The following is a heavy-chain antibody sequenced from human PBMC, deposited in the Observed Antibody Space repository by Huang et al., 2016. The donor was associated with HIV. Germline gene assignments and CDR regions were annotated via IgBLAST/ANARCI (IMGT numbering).Heavy chain of an antibody. CDR3: VHRLRYGKWYVDY. CDR2: IYLDNEE. J-gene: IGHJ4*02. V-gene: IGHV2-5*02. D-gene: IGHD6-13*01. CDR1: GFSLTSSGVA. Sequence: QITLKESGPTLVKPTQTLTLTCTFSGFSLTSSGVAVGWILQPPGKALEWLALIYLDNEERCSPSLKTRLTSTKDTLKNEVVLTMTNMDPVDTATYYCVHRLRYGKWYVDYWGQGVLVTVSS.